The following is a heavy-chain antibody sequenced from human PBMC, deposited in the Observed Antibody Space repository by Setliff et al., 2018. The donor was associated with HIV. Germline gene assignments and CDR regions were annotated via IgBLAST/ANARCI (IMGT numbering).Heavy chain of an antibody. CDR2: IFYSGSA. V-gene: IGHV4-34*12. J-gene: IGHJ4*02. D-gene: IGHD3-22*01. CDR1: GGAFNGYY. Sequence: SETLSLTCDVYGGAFNGYYWTWISQSPGRGLEWSGSIFYSGSANYNPSLTSPVTISVDTSKNQFSLKLRSVTAADTAVYWCAREDSSYHYFDSWGQGMLVTAPQ. CDR3: AREDSSYHYFDS.